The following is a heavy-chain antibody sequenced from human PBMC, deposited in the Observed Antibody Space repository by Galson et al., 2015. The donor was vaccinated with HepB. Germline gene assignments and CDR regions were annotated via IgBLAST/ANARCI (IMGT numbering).Heavy chain of an antibody. Sequence: SLRLSCAASGFTFSSYAMSWVRQPPGKGLEWVSTITGSGGGTYYADSVKGRFTISRDNSKNTVYLQMNSLRAEDAAVYYCAKPTLYYYDSTGYSFDYWGQGALVTVSS. V-gene: IGHV3-23*01. CDR3: AKPTLYYYDSTGYSFDY. D-gene: IGHD3-22*01. CDR2: ITGSGGGT. J-gene: IGHJ4*02. CDR1: GFTFSSYA.